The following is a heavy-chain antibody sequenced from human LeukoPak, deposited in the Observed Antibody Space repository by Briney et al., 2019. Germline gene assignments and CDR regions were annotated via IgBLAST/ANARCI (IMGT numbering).Heavy chain of an antibody. CDR3: ATVLDGQQEDSWYFDY. V-gene: IGHV1-24*01. D-gene: IGHD6-13*01. CDR2: FDPEDGET. CDR1: GYTLTELS. Sequence: ASVKVSCKVSGYTLTELSMHWVRQAPGKGLEWMEGFDPEDGETIYAQKFQGRVTMTEDTSTDTAYMELSSLRSEDTAVYYCATVLDGQQEDSWYFDYWGQGTLVTVSS. J-gene: IGHJ4*02.